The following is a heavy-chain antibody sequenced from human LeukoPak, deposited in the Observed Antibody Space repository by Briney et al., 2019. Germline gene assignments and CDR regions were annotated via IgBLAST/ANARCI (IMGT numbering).Heavy chain of an antibody. CDR3: AREIVVVVAATHYYYYMDV. V-gene: IGHV3-7*01. J-gene: IGHJ6*03. D-gene: IGHD2-15*01. CDR1: GFTFSSYW. Sequence: GGSLRLSCAASGFTFSSYWMSWVRQAPGKGLEWVANIKQDGSEKYYVDSVKGRFTISRDNAKNSLYLQMNSLRAEDTAVYYCAREIVVVVAATHYYYYMDVWGKGTTVTVSS. CDR2: IKQDGSEK.